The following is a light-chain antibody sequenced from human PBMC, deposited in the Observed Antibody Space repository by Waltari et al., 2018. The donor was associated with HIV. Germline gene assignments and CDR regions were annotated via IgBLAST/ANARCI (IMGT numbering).Light chain of an antibody. Sequence: QSVLTQPPSASETPGQRVIISCSGSSSNIGSNYVYWYQHLPGTAPKLLIYRNNQRPSVVPDRFSGSKAGTSASLAISGLRSEDEADYYCAAWGDSLTSFVFGTGTKVTVL. CDR3: AAWGDSLTSFV. CDR1: SSNIGSNY. J-gene: IGLJ1*01. CDR2: RNN. V-gene: IGLV1-47*01.